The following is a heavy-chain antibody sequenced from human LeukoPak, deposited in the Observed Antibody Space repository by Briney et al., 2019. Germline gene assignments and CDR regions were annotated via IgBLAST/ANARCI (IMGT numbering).Heavy chain of an antibody. Sequence: SETLSLTCAVYGGSFSGYYWSWIRQPPGKGLEWIGEINHSGSTNYDPSLKSRVTISIDTSKNQFSLKLSSVTAADTAVYYCARNTHYYGSGSYGMGVWGQGTTVTVSS. CDR2: INHSGST. J-gene: IGHJ6*02. CDR3: ARNTHYYGSGSYGMGV. V-gene: IGHV4-34*01. D-gene: IGHD3-10*01. CDR1: GGSFSGYY.